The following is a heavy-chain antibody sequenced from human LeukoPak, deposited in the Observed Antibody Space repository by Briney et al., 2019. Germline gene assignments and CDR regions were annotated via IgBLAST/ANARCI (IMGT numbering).Heavy chain of an antibody. J-gene: IGHJ4*02. CDR3: TRILANTYGGGDC. Sequence: GGSLRLSCAASGFTFSSYSMNWIRQAPGKGLEWVSSISSSSSYIYYADSVKGRFTMSRDNAKNTLYLQMNSLRSDDTAIYYCTRILANTYGGGDCWGQGTLVTVSS. V-gene: IGHV3-21*01. CDR1: GFTFSSYS. D-gene: IGHD4-23*01. CDR2: ISSSSSYI.